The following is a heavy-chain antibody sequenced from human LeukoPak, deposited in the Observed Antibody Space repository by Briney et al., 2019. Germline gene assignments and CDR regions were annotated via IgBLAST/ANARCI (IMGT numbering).Heavy chain of an antibody. Sequence: GESLKISCKGSGYSFTSYWIGWVRQMPGKGLEWMGIIYPGDSDTRYSPSFQGQVTISADKSISTAYLQRSSLKASDTAMYYCARQMDYDILTGYYTPLFDYWGQGTLVTVSS. J-gene: IGHJ4*02. CDR2: IYPGDSDT. V-gene: IGHV5-51*01. CDR3: ARQMDYDILTGYYTPLFDY. D-gene: IGHD3-9*01. CDR1: GYSFTSYW.